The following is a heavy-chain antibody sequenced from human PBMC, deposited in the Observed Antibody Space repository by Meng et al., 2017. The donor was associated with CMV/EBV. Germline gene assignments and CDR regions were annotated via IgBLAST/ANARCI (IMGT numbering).Heavy chain of an antibody. CDR1: GFTVSSNY. Sequence: GGSLRLSCAASGFTVSSNYMSWVRQAPGKGLEWVSVIYSGGSTYYADSVKGRFTISRDNSKNTLYLQMNSLRAEDTAVYYCARDRTGGGGLDGMDVWGQGTTVTVSS. D-gene: IGHD2-15*01. V-gene: IGHV3-53*01. CDR3: ARDRTGGGGLDGMDV. J-gene: IGHJ6*02. CDR2: IYSGGST.